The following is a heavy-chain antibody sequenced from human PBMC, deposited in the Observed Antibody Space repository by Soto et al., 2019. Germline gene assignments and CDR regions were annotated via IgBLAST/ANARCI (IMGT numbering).Heavy chain of an antibody. CDR2: IYYSGNT. V-gene: IGHV4-31*03. CDR1: RGSISSGGYY. Sequence: SETLSLTCTVSRGSISSGGYYWNWIRQHPGKGLEWIGYIYYSGNTYYNPSLKSRVTISVDTSKDQFSLELTSVTAADTAIYYCARQPFCTXAKCYRGSYHYYYAMDVWGQGTTVTVSS. D-gene: IGHD2-2*02. CDR3: ARQPFCTXAKCYRGSYHYYYAMDV. J-gene: IGHJ6*02.